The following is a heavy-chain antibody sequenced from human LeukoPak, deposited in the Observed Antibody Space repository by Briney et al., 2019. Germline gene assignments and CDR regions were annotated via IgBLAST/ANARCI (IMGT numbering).Heavy chain of an antibody. CDR3: AVSGRYYGY. V-gene: IGHV3-23*01. Sequence: AGGSLRLSCAVSGFTFSSYAMSWVRQAPGKGLEWVSAISGGGSTYYADSVKGRFTISRDNSKNTLSLQMNSLRGEDTAIYYCAVSGRYYGYWGQGTLVTVSS. D-gene: IGHD1-26*01. J-gene: IGHJ4*02. CDR2: ISGGGST. CDR1: GFTFSSYA.